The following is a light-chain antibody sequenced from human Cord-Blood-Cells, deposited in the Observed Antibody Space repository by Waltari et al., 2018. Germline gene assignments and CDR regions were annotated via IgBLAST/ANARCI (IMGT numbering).Light chain of an antibody. V-gene: IGLV2-14*01. Sequence: QSALTQPASVSGSPGPSLTISCTGTSRDVGGSNDVSWYQQHPGKAPKLMIYEVSNRPSGVSNRFSGSKSGNTASLTISGLQAEDEADYYCSSYTSSSTYVFGTGTKVTVL. CDR2: EVS. CDR1: SRDVGGSND. CDR3: SSYTSSSTYV. J-gene: IGLJ1*01.